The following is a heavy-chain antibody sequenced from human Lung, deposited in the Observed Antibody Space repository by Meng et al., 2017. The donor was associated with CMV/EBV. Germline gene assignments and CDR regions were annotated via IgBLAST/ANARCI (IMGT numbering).Heavy chain of an antibody. D-gene: IGHD7-27*01. Sequence: ELQLVESGGGLVQPGXXXXLSCAASGFAFSGYWMHWVRQAPGKGLVWVSRINEDGRTTDYADSVKGRFTISRDNAENTLYLQMNSLRPEDTAVYYCGRDLSGASDYWGQGTRVTVSS. J-gene: IGHJ4*02. CDR1: GFAFSGYW. CDR2: INEDGRTT. CDR3: GRDLSGASDY. V-gene: IGHV3-74*01.